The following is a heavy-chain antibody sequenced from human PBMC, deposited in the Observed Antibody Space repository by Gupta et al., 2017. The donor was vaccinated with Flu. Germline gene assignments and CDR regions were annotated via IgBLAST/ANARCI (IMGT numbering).Heavy chain of an antibody. CDR2: IRSSSSNI. J-gene: IGHJ4*01. V-gene: IGHV3-21*01. Sequence: EVQLVESGGGLVKPGGSLRLSGAASGFTFSTFGMNWVRQAPGKGLEWVASIRSSSSNIYYVDSVKGRFTISRHNAKNSRYLQMNSLRAEDTAVYYCAGAWYVTVAGTFDYWC. D-gene: IGHD6-19*01. CDR3: AGAWYVTVAGTFDY. CDR1: GFTFSTFG.